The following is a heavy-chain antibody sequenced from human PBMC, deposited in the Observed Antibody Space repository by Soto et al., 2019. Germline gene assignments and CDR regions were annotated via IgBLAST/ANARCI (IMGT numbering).Heavy chain of an antibody. CDR2: IKSKTDGGTT. CDR3: TTGWRGYYGSGSDAFDI. D-gene: IGHD3-10*01. J-gene: IGHJ3*02. Sequence: PGRSLRLSCAASGFTFSNAWMSWVRQAPGKGLEWVGRIKSKTDGGTTDYAAPVKGRFTISRDDSKNTLYLQMNSLKTEDTAVYYCTTGWRGYYGSGSDAFDIWGQGTMVTVSS. CDR1: GFTFSNAW. V-gene: IGHV3-15*01.